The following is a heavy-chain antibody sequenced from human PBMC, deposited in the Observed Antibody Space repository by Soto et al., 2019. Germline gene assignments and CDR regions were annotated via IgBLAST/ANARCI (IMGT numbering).Heavy chain of an antibody. CDR2: INTDGLS. CDR3: ASTPGLWFGDIYGMDV. Sequence: ETLSLTCSVSGVSITSYYWSWIRQSAGGGLEWMGRINTDGLSTYSPSFKSRLTMSLDTSKNQFSLKLSSVTAADTAVYYCASTPGLWFGDIYGMDVWGQGTTVTVSS. CDR1: GVSITSYY. J-gene: IGHJ6*02. V-gene: IGHV4-4*07. D-gene: IGHD3-10*01.